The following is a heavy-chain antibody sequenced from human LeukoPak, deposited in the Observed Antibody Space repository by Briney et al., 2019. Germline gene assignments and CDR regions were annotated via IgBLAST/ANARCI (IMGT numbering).Heavy chain of an antibody. CDR1: GFTFSIYW. CDR3: ARAGDYRSIYYYYYGMDV. CDR2: IKQDGSEK. D-gene: IGHD4-17*01. V-gene: IGHV3-7*01. J-gene: IGHJ6*02. Sequence: GGSLRLSCAASGFTFSIYWMSWVRQAPGKGLEWVANIKQDGSEKYYVDSVKGRFTISRDNAKNSLYLQMNSLRAEDTAVYYCARAGDYRSIYYYYYGMDVWGQGTTVTVSS.